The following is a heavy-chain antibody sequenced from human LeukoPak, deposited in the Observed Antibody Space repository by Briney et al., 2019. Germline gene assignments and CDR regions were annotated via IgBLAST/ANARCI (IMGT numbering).Heavy chain of an antibody. CDR1: GGSIRSTNYY. CDR2: IYHSGST. CDR3: TRANYYDSTGYLPVVYPSDY. D-gene: IGHD3-22*01. Sequence: SETLSLTCTVSGGSIRSTNYYWSWIRQDPAKGLEWIGYIYHSGSTYYNPALKSRVTTSLDTSKNQFSLKLRSVTAADTAVYYCTRANYYDSTGYLPVVYPSDYWGQGTLVIVSS. J-gene: IGHJ4*02. V-gene: IGHV4-31*03.